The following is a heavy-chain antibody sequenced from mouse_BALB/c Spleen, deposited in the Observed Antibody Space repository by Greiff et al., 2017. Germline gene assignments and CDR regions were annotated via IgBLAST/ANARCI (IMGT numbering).Heavy chain of an antibody. CDR2: ISSGGGNT. J-gene: IGHJ3*01. D-gene: IGHD2-14*01. CDR1: GFTFSSYT. Sequence: EVQVVESGGGLVKPGGSLKLSCAASGFTFSSYTMSWVRQTPEKRLEWVATISSGGGNTYYPDSVKGRFTISRDNAKNNLYLQMSSLRSEDTALYYCARSGYYRYDGPWFAYWGQGTLVTVSA. V-gene: IGHV5-9*03. CDR3: ARSGYYRYDGPWFAY.